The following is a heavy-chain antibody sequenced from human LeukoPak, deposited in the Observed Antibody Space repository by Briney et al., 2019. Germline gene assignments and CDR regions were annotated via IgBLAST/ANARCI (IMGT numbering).Heavy chain of an antibody. V-gene: IGHV1-69*02. D-gene: IGHD3-22*01. CDR3: AVYYDSSGYYLHY. CDR2: IIPILGIA. J-gene: IGHJ4*02. CDR1: GGTFSSYT. Sequence: ASVKVSCKASGGTFSSYTISWVRQAPGQGLEWMGRIIPILGIANYAQKFQGRVTITADKSTGTAYMELSSLRSEDTAVYYCAVYYDSSGYYLHYWGQGTLVTVSS.